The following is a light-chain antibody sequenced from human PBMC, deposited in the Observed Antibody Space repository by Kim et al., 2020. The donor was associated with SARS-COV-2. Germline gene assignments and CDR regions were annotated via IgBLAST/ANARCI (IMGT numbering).Light chain of an antibody. Sequence: PGQRVTISCSGSSSNVGSNPVNWYQQVPGTAPKLLINSDNQRPSGVPDRFSGSKSGTSVSLAISGLQSEDEADYYCATWDDSLNGVFGGGTQLTVL. V-gene: IGLV1-44*01. CDR2: SDN. J-gene: IGLJ3*02. CDR1: SSNVGSNP. CDR3: ATWDDSLNGV.